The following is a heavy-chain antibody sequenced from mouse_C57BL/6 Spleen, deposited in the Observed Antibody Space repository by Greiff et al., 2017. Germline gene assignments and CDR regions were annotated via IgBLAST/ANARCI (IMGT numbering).Heavy chain of an antibody. V-gene: IGHV14-2*01. CDR3: ASRYYGSSFFDY. J-gene: IGHJ2*01. CDR1: GFNIKDYY. Sequence: EVKLVESGAELVKPGASVKLSCTASGFNIKDYYMHWVKQRTEQGLEWIGRIDPEDGETKYAQKFQGKATITADTSSNTAYLQLSSLTSEDTAVYYGASRYYGSSFFDYWGQGTTLTVSS. D-gene: IGHD1-1*01. CDR2: IDPEDGET.